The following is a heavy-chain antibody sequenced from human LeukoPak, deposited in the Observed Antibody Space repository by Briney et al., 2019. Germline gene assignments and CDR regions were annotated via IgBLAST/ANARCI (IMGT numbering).Heavy chain of an antibody. D-gene: IGHD5-18*01. J-gene: IGHJ4*02. CDR3: ARVGYSYGTFDY. CDR1: GGTFSSYA. CDR2: IIPIFGTA. V-gene: IGHV1-69*01. Sequence: ASVKVSCKASGGTFSSYAISWVRQAPGQGLEWMGGIIPIFGTANYAQKFQGRVTITADESTSTAYMEPSSLRSEDTAVYYCARVGYSYGTFDYWGQGTLVTVSS.